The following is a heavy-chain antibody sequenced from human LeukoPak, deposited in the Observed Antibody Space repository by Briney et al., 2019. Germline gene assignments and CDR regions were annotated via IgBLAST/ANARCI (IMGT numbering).Heavy chain of an antibody. J-gene: IGHJ4*02. CDR2: INHSGST. V-gene: IGHV4-34*01. Sequence: SETLSLTCAVYGGSFSGFYWSWIRQPPGKGLEWIGEINHSGSTNYNPSLKSRVTLSVDPSKNRFSLELSSVIAADTAVYYCARPLLGYSYGHDYWGQGTLVTVSS. CDR1: GGSFSGFY. CDR3: ARPLLGYSYGHDY. D-gene: IGHD5-18*01.